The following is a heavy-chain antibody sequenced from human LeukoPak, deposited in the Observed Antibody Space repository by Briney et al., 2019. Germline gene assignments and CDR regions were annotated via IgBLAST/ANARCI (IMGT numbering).Heavy chain of an antibody. J-gene: IGHJ6*02. Sequence: GASVKVSCKASGYKFTGNFIHWVRQAPGQGLEWMGWINPNSGGTNYAQKFQGRVTMTRDTSISTAYMELSRLRSDDTAVYYCARDLNDISPGGYYGMDVWGQGTTVTVSS. CDR2: INPNSGGT. V-gene: IGHV1-2*02. D-gene: IGHD3-9*01. CDR3: ARDLNDISPGGYYGMDV. CDR1: GYKFTGNF.